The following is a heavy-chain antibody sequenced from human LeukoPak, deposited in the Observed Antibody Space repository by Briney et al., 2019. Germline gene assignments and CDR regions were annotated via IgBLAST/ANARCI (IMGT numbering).Heavy chain of an antibody. V-gene: IGHV4-34*01. J-gene: IGHJ4*02. CDR3: ARGLSGCSGYDMSE. CDR2: INHSGST. D-gene: IGHD5-12*01. Sequence: SSETLSLTCAVYGGSFSDYYWSWIRQPPGKGLEWIGEINHSGSTNYNPSLKSRVTISVDTSKNQFSLKLSSVTAADTAVYYCARGLSGCSGYDMSEWGRGTLVTVSS. CDR1: GGSFSDYY.